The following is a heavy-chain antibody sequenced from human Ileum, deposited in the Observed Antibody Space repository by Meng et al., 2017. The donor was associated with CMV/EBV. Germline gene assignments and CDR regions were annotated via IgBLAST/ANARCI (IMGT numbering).Heavy chain of an antibody. CDR3: TRETGGSSLAY. J-gene: IGHJ4*02. CDR1: GGSISSSSYY. D-gene: IGHD6-13*01. V-gene: IGHV4-39*02. CDR2: IYYTGST. Sequence: QVQLPESGPRLVKPSETLSLTCTVSGGSISSSSYYWAWVRQPPGKGLEWIGSIYYTGSTFYSPSLKSRVTISIDTSKNDFSLRLNSVTAADTAMYYCTRETGGSSLAYWGQGTLVTVSS.